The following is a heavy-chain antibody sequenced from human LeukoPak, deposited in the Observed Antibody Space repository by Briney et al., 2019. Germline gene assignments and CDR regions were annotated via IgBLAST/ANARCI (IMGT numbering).Heavy chain of an antibody. CDR1: GFTFSSYS. CDR3: AREGERVVTAIPELRWFDL. J-gene: IGHJ5*02. CDR2: ISSSSSTI. D-gene: IGHD2-21*02. Sequence: GGALRLSCAASGFTFSSYSMNWVRQAPGKGREWVSYISSSSSTIYYADSVKGRFTISRDNAKNSLYLQMNSLRAEDTAVYYCAREGERVVTAIPELRWFDLWGQGTLVTVSS. V-gene: IGHV3-48*04.